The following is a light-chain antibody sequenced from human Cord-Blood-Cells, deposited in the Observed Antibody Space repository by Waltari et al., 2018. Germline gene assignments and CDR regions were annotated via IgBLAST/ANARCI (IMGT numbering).Light chain of an antibody. CDR2: EVS. J-gene: IGLJ2*01. CDR3: SSYAGSNNLV. Sequence: QSALTQPPSASGSPGHSVPISCTATSRDVGGYNYVSWYQQHQGKAPKLMIYEVSKRPSGVPDRFAGSKSGNTASLTVSGLQAEDEADYYCSSYAGSNNLVFGGGTKLTVL. CDR1: SRDVGGYNY. V-gene: IGLV2-8*01.